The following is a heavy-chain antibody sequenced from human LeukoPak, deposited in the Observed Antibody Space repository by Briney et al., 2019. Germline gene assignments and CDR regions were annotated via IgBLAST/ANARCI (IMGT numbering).Heavy chain of an antibody. CDR1: GDSVSGSPAV. V-gene: IGHV6-1*01. D-gene: IGHD3-10*01. Sequence: SQTLSLTCAISGDSVSGSPAVWNWIRQSPSRGLEWLGRAYYRSKWFIDYALSVKGRITTTPDTSKNQFSLQLNSVTAEDTAVYYCARGAVRGGTNFDYWGQGTHVTVSS. CDR3: ARGAVRGGTNFDY. J-gene: IGHJ4*02. CDR2: AYYRSKWFI.